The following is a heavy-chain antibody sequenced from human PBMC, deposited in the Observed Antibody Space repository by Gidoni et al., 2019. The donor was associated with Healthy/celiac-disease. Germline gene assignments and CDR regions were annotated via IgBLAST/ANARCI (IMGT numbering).Heavy chain of an antibody. J-gene: IGHJ5*02. CDR2: ISSSGSTI. Sequence: QVHLLESGGGLVKPGGSLRLSTPAYGFTFTAYYMIWIRQAPWKGLEWVSYISSSGSTIYYADSVKGRFTISRDNAKNSLYLQMNSLRAEDTAVYYCARDQYSGYHWGQGTLVTVSS. D-gene: IGHD5-12*01. CDR1: GFTFTAYY. CDR3: ARDQYSGYH. V-gene: IGHV3-11*01.